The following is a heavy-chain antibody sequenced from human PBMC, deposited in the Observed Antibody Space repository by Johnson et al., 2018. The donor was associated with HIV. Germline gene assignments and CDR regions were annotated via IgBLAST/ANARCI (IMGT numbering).Heavy chain of an antibody. V-gene: IGHV3-66*01. Sequence: MLLVESGGGLVQPGGSLRLSCAASGFTVSSNYMSWVRQAPGKGLEWVSVIYSGGSTYYADSVKGSFTISRDNSKNTLYLQMNSLRAEDTAVYYCASVGSSGFFSAFDIWGQGTMVTVSS. J-gene: IGHJ3*02. CDR1: GFTVSSNY. CDR3: ASVGSSGFFSAFDI. D-gene: IGHD6-19*01. CDR2: IYSGGST.